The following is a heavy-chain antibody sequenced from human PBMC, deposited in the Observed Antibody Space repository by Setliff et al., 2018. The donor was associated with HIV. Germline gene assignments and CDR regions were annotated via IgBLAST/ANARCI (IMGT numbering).Heavy chain of an antibody. CDR2: INGGNGDT. CDR1: GYTFTSYA. Sequence: ASVKVSCKASGYTFTSYAINWVRRAPGQSLEWMAWINGGNGDTKYSQKFQGRVTVTGDTSAITAYMELSDLRSEDTAVYYCARDSLPYYYGSGTDSFDIWGQGTMGTVSS. J-gene: IGHJ3*02. D-gene: IGHD3-10*01. V-gene: IGHV1-3*01. CDR3: ARDSLPYYYGSGTDSFDI.